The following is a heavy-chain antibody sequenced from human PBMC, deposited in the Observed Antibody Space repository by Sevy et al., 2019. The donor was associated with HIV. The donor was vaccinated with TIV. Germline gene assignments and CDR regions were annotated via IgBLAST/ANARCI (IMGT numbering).Heavy chain of an antibody. V-gene: IGHV4-30-2*01. CDR2: IYHTGNT. D-gene: IGHD4-17*01. J-gene: IGHJ3*02. CDR3: ARDGGTMTTPGSFDI. CDR1: GVSISSGAYS. Sequence: SETLSLTCAVSGVSISSGAYSWNWIRQPPGKGLEWIGYIYHTGNTYYNPSLKSRITISLDRSKNQFSLRLSSVTAADTAVYFCARDGGTMTTPGSFDIWGQGTMVT.